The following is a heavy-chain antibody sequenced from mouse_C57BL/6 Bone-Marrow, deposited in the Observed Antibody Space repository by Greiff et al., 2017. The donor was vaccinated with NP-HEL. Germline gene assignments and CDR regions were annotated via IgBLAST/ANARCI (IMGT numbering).Heavy chain of an antibody. CDR2: IDPSDSYT. CDR1: GYTFTSYW. CDR3: ARDRYYYGSSNYFDV. V-gene: IGHV1-59*01. Sequence: VQLQQPGAELVRPGTSVKLSCKASGYTFTSYWMHWVKQRPGQGLEWIGVIDPSDSYTNYNQKFKGKATLTVDTSSSTAYMQLSSLTSEDSAVYYCARDRYYYGSSNYFDVWGTGTTVTVSS. J-gene: IGHJ1*03. D-gene: IGHD1-1*01.